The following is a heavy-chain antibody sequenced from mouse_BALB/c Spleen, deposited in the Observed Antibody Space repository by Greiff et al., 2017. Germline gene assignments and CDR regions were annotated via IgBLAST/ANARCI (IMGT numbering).Heavy chain of an antibody. Sequence: ESGAELARPGASVKLSCKASGYTFTSYWMQWVKQRPGQGLEWIGAIYPGDGDTRYTQKFKGKATLTADKSSSTAYMQLSSLASEDSAVYYCARRPITLGGFAYWGQGTLVTVSA. CDR1: GYTFTSYW. V-gene: IGHV1-87*01. J-gene: IGHJ3*01. CDR3: ARRPITLGGFAY. CDR2: IYPGDGDT. D-gene: IGHD3-3*01.